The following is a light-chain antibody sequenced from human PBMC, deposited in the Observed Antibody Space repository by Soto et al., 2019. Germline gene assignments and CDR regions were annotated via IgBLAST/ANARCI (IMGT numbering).Light chain of an antibody. Sequence: EMVFTHSPVTLSLWRVERATLSCRASQSISSNSLAWYQQKPGQAPRLFIYGASSRATGIPDRFIGSGSGTHFTLTISRLEPEDFALYYCQQYGSSPRISFGQGTRLEI. V-gene: IGKV3-20*01. J-gene: IGKJ5*01. CDR2: GAS. CDR3: QQYGSSPRIS. CDR1: QSISSNS.